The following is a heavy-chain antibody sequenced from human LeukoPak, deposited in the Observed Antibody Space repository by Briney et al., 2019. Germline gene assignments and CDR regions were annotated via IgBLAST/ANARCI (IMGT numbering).Heavy chain of an antibody. Sequence: ASVKVSCKASGYTFTSYYMHWVRQAPGQGLEWMGIINPSGGSTSYAQKFQGRVTMTRDTSTSTVYMELSSLRSEDTAVYYCARDPMIRGVKWTNETFDIWGPGTMVAVSS. CDR3: ARDPMIRGVKWTNETFDI. D-gene: IGHD3-10*01. J-gene: IGHJ3*02. V-gene: IGHV1-46*01. CDR2: INPSGGST. CDR1: GYTFTSYY.